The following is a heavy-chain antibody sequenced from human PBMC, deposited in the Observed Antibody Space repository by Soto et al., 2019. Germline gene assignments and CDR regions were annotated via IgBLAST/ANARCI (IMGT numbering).Heavy chain of an antibody. CDR3: ARGQEGVVATH. CDR2: VKDGGHT. CDR1: GGSLSGYY. J-gene: IGHJ4*02. D-gene: IGHD5-12*01. V-gene: IGHV4-34*01. Sequence: QVQLQQWGAGLLKPSESLSLNCAVTGGSLSGYYWSWIRQPPGKGLEWIGEVKDGGHTNYSPSLRGRVTISSETSNNQFSLRLNSVAAADTGVYYCARGQEGVVATHWDQGSLVTVS.